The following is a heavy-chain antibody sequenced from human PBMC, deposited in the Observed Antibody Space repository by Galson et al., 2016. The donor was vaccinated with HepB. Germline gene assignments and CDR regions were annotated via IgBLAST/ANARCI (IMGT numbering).Heavy chain of an antibody. CDR3: ARGGLRLGELSFDP. Sequence: SETLSLTCTVSGGSISSYYWSWIRQPPGKGLEWIGYISYSGSTNYNPSLKSRVTISLDTSKNLFSLRLSSVTAADTAVYYCARGGLRLGELSFDPWGQGTLVTVSS. CDR2: ISYSGST. J-gene: IGHJ5*02. CDR1: GGSISSYY. V-gene: IGHV4-59*01. D-gene: IGHD3-16*02.